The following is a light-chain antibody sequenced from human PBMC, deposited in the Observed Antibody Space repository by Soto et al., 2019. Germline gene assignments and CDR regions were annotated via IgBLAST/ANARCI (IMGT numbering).Light chain of an antibody. CDR3: QQRSNGPAYT. CDR2: DAS. V-gene: IGKV3-11*01. J-gene: IGKJ2*01. CDR1: QSVSSH. Sequence: EVVLTQSPATLSLSPGERATLSCRASQSVSSHLAWYQQKPGQAPRLLIYDASNRATGIPGRFSGSGSGTDFTLTISSLEPEGFAVYFCQQRSNGPAYTFGQGTRLDIK.